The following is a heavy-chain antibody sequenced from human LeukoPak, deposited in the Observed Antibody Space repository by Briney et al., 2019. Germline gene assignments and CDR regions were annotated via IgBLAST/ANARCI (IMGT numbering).Heavy chain of an antibody. Sequence: GGSLRLSCAASGFTFSSYGMHWVRQAPGKGLEWVAFIRYDGSNKYYADSVKGRFTISRDNSKNTPYLQMNSLRAEDTAVYYCAKLYSSSFDYWGQGTLVTVSS. J-gene: IGHJ4*02. D-gene: IGHD6-6*01. CDR3: AKLYSSSFDY. CDR2: IRYDGSNK. V-gene: IGHV3-30*02. CDR1: GFTFSSYG.